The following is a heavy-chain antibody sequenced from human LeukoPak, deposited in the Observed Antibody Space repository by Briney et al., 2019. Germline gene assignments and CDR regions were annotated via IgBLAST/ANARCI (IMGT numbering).Heavy chain of an antibody. CDR2: IIPIFGTA. V-gene: IGHV1-69*01. J-gene: IGHJ4*02. Sequence: ASVKVSCKASGGTFSNYAISWVRQAPGQGLEGMGWIIPIFGTANYAQKFQGRVTITADESTSTAYMELSSLRSEDTAVYYCARDLGVVPSAGVYFDYWGQGTLVTVSS. D-gene: IGHD3-3*01. CDR3: ARDLGVVPSAGVYFDY. CDR1: GGTFSNYA.